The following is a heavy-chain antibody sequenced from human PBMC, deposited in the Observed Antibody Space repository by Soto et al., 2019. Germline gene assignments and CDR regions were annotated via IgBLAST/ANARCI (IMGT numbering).Heavy chain of an antibody. V-gene: IGHV4-31*03. Sequence: SETLSLTCTVSGGSISSGGYYWSWIRQHPGKGLEWIGYIYYSGSTYYNPSLKSRVTISVDTSKNQFSLKLSSVTAADTAVYYCARVTDYHDSSGYYYPWFDPWGQGTLVTVSS. D-gene: IGHD3-22*01. CDR3: ARVTDYHDSSGYYYPWFDP. CDR1: GGSISSGGYY. J-gene: IGHJ5*02. CDR2: IYYSGST.